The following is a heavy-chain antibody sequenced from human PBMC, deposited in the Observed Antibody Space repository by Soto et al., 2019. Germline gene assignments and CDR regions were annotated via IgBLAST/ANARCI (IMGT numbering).Heavy chain of an antibody. CDR1: GFTLIDHY. J-gene: IGHJ4*02. D-gene: IGHD1-1*01. CDR3: VRSGDNYNLLDY. CDR2: SSNSGSFT. Sequence: WGSLRLSCAASGFTLIDHYIIFIRQAPWKGLEWIGYSSNSGSFTRYADSVKGRFSISRDNAKNPLYLQINSLRGDDTATYYCVRSGDNYNLLDYWGQGTPVTVSS. V-gene: IGHV3-11*06.